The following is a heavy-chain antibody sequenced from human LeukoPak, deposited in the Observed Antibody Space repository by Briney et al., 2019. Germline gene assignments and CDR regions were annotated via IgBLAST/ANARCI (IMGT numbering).Heavy chain of an antibody. CDR3: ARGHSSDAFDI. CDR2: IYSGGST. CDR1: GFTVSSNY. J-gene: IGHJ3*02. V-gene: IGHV3-66*02. Sequence: GGSLRLSCAASGFTVSSNYMSWVRQAPGKGLEWVSVIYSGGSTYYADSVKGRFTISRDNSKNTLYPQMNSLRAEDTAVYYCARGHSSDAFDIWGQGTMVTVSS. D-gene: IGHD2-15*01.